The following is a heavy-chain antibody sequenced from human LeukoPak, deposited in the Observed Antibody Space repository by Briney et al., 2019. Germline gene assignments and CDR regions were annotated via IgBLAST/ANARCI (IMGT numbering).Heavy chain of an antibody. J-gene: IGHJ6*02. D-gene: IGHD4-17*01. Sequence: KPSETLSLTCTVSGGSISSSSYYWGWIRQPPGKGLEWIGEINHSGSTNYNPSLKSRVTISVDTSKNQFSLKLSSVTAADTAVYYCARVLTTVTTSSYYGMDVWGQGTTVTVSS. CDR3: ARVLTTVTTSSYYGMDV. CDR1: GGSISSSSYY. CDR2: INHSGST. V-gene: IGHV4-39*07.